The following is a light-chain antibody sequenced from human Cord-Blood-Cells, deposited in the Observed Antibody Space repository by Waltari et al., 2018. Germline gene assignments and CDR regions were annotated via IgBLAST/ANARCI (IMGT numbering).Light chain of an antibody. Sequence: QSALTQPASASGSPGQSITISCTGTSSDVGSYNLVSWYQQHPGKAPKLMIYEGSKRRSGVSNRFSGSKSGNTASLTISGLQAEDEADYYCCSYAGSSTSVFGGGTKLTVL. CDR3: CSYAGSSTSV. V-gene: IGLV2-23*01. CDR2: EGS. CDR1: SSDVGSYNL. J-gene: IGLJ2*01.